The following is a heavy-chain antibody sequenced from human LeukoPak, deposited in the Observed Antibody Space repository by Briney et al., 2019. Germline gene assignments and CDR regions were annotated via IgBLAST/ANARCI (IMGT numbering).Heavy chain of an antibody. D-gene: IGHD3-10*01. Sequence: AGGSLRLSCAASGFIVSSNYMSWVRQAPGKGLEWVSLIYTNGSTYYADSVKGRFTISRDHSKNTLYLQMNSLRAEDTATYYCARDLGFGDYGMGVWGKGTTVIVSS. CDR2: IYTNGST. J-gene: IGHJ6*04. CDR1: GFIVSSNY. V-gene: IGHV3-53*01. CDR3: ARDLGFGDYGMGV.